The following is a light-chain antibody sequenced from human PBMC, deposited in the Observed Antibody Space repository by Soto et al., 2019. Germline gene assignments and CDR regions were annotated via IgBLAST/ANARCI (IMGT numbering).Light chain of an antibody. CDR2: AAS. J-gene: IGKJ4*01. CDR3: QKYDRAPSLT. V-gene: IGKV1-27*01. Sequence: DIQMTQSPSSLSASVGDRVTVTCRASQGISSYLAWYQQKPGKVPKLLIYAASTLQPGVPSRFSGSGSGTDFTLPISSLQPEDVATYYRQKYDRAPSLTFGGGTKVEIK. CDR1: QGISSY.